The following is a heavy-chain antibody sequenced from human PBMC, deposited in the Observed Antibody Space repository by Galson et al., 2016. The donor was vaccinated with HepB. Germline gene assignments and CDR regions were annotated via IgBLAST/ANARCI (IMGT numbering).Heavy chain of an antibody. D-gene: IGHD1-20*01. CDR2: IYWNDDK. CDR3: AHLVNWNPLSYFDY. Sequence: PALVKPTQTLTLTCTFSGFSLTTSGVGVGWIRQPPGKALEWLALIYWNDDKRNSPSLKSRLTILKGTSKNQVVLTMTNLDPVDTATYYCAHLVNWNPLSYFDYWGPGILVTVSS. J-gene: IGHJ4*02. CDR1: GFSLTTSGVG. V-gene: IGHV2-5*01.